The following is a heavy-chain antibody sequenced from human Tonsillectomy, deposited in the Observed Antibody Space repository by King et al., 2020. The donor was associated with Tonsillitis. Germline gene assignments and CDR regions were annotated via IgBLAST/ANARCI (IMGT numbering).Heavy chain of an antibody. V-gene: IGHV1-2*02. D-gene: IGHD6-19*01. J-gene: IGHJ4*02. CDR1: GYTFTGYS. Sequence: VQLVESGAEVKKPEVSVRVSCQASGYTFTGYSLHWVRQAPGQGLEWMGWIKPENGGTNYAHKFDGRVTMTRDTSINTVYMELTGLRSDDTAIYFCARETGGWRAFDYWGQGALVTVSS. CDR3: ARETGGWRAFDY. CDR2: IKPENGGT.